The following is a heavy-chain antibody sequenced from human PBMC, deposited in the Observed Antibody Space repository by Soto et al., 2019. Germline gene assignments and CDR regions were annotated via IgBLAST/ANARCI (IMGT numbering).Heavy chain of an antibody. J-gene: IGHJ4*02. D-gene: IGHD1-7*01. Sequence: GGSLRLSCAASGFTFSSYAMSWVRQAPGKGLEWVSAISGSGGSTYYADSVKGRFTISRDNSKNTLYLQMNSLRAEDTAVYYCAKVVPALRWNYATFDYWGQGTLVTVSS. CDR2: ISGSGGST. V-gene: IGHV3-23*01. CDR1: GFTFSSYA. CDR3: AKVVPALRWNYATFDY.